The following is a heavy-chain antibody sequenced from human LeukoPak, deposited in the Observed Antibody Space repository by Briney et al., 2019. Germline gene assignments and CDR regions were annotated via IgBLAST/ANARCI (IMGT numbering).Heavy chain of an antibody. CDR2: ISRNSDST. V-gene: IGHV3-9*03. D-gene: IGHD1-26*01. J-gene: IGHJ4*02. CDR3: VKDIGSGSYRYGGYFDY. CDR1: GFPFDDKA. Sequence: GRSLRLXCAASGFPFDDKAMHWVRHAPGKGLEWVAGISRNSDSTGYADSVKGRFTISRDNAKNSLYLQMNTLRAEDMALYYCVKDIGSGSYRYGGYFDYWGQGTLVTVSS.